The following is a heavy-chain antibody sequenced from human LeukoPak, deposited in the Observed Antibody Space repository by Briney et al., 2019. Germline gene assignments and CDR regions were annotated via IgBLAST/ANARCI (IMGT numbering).Heavy chain of an antibody. CDR3: ARPTTVTDYDACDI. Sequence: ASVKVSCKASGYTFTGYYMHWVRQAPGQGLEGMGWINPNSGGTNYAQKFQGRVTMTRDMSIRAAYMEVSSLRSDDTAVYYCARPTTVTDYDACDIWGQGTMVTVSS. CDR2: INPNSGGT. J-gene: IGHJ3*02. CDR1: GYTFTGYY. V-gene: IGHV1-2*02. D-gene: IGHD4-11*01.